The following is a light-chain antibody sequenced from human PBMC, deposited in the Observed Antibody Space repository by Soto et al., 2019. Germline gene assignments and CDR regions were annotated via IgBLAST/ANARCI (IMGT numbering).Light chain of an antibody. CDR1: QSVLYSSNNKNY. CDR2: WAS. V-gene: IGKV4-1*01. J-gene: IGKJ2*01. Sequence: DIVMTQSPDSLAVSPGERATINCKSSQSVLYSSNNKNYLAWYQQKPGQPPKLLIYWASIRESGVPDRFSGSGSGTDFTLTISSLQAEDVVVYYCQQYYSPPYTFGQGTKLEIK. CDR3: QQYYSPPYT.